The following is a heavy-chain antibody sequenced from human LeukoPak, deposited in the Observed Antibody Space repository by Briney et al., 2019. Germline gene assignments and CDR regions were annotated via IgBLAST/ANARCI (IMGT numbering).Heavy chain of an antibody. J-gene: IGHJ6*02. V-gene: IGHV3-21*01. D-gene: IGHD2-2*01. Sequence: GGSLRLSCAASGFTFNYYNFNWVRQAPGMGLEWVSSISNSGGYVHYADSVKGRFTISRDNAKDSLFLQMNSLRAEDSAIYYCATAGYCSGTNCQSPYYYYGMDVWGQGTTVTVSS. CDR3: ATAGYCSGTNCQSPYYYYGMDV. CDR1: GFTFNYYN. CDR2: ISNSGGYV.